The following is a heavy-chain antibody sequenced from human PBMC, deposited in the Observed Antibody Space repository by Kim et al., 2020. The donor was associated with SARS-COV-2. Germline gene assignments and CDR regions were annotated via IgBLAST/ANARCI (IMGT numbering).Heavy chain of an antibody. J-gene: IGHJ4*02. CDR2: IKTDGSTT. D-gene: IGHD3-3*01. CDR1: GFSFSNYW. CDR3: ARDLAWLLYDY. V-gene: IGHV3-74*01. Sequence: GGSLRLSCAASGFSFSNYWMHWVRQAPGKGLVWVARIKTDGSTTAYADSVKGRFTISRDNAKNTLYLQMSSLRAEDTAVYFCARDLAWLLYDYWGQGTLVTVSS.